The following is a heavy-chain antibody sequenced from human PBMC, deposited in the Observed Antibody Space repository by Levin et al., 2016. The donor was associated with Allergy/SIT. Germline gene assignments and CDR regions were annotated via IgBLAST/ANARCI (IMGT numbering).Heavy chain of an antibody. D-gene: IGHD5-24*01. Sequence: GESLKISCAASGFTFDDYAMHWVRQAPGKGLEWVSLISGDGSSTYYADSLKGRFTISRDNSKNSLYLQMNSLRTEDTAFYYCAKPQSRDGYNYVSYYFDYWGQGTLVTVSS. V-gene: IGHV3-43*02. CDR3: AKPQSRDGYNYVSYYFDY. CDR1: GFTFDDYA. CDR2: ISGDGSST. J-gene: IGHJ4*02.